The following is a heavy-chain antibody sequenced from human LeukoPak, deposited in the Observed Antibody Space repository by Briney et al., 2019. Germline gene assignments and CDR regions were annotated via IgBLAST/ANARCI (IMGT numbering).Heavy chain of an antibody. CDR1: GFTFTNYA. Sequence: PGGSLRLSCAASGFTFTNYAMSWVRQAPGKGLEWVSGMSGRGVSTYCADSVKGRFTISSDNSKNTLYLQMNSLRAEDTAVYYCAQGDVVPAAIHQMFDYWGQGTLVTVSS. J-gene: IGHJ4*02. V-gene: IGHV3-23*01. CDR2: MSGRGVST. CDR3: AQGDVVPAAIHQMFDY. D-gene: IGHD2-2*01.